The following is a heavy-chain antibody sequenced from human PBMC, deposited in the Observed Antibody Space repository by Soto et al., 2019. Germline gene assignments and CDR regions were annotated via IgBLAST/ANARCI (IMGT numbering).Heavy chain of an antibody. J-gene: IGHJ5*02. Sequence: GESLKISCKGSGYSFTSYWIGWVRQMPGKSLEWMGIIYPGDSDTRYSPSFQGQVTISADKSISTAYLQWSSLKASDTAMYYCARRDSSSWYENWFDPWGQGTLVTVSS. CDR2: IYPGDSDT. V-gene: IGHV5-51*01. CDR3: ARRDSSSWYENWFDP. CDR1: GYSFTSYW. D-gene: IGHD6-13*01.